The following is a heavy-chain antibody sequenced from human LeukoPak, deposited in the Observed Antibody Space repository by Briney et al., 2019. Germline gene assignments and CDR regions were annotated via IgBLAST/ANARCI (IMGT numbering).Heavy chain of an antibody. D-gene: IGHD3-10*01. CDR2: IYYSGST. Sequence: KPSETQSLTCTVSGGSISSSSYYWGWIRQPPGKGLEWIGSIYYSGSTYYNPSLKSRVTISVDTSKNQFSLKLSSVTAADTAVYYCARSNTYYYGSGSYYNAGLFDYWGQGTLVTVSS. CDR3: ARSNTYYYGSGSYYNAGLFDY. CDR1: GGSISSSSYY. V-gene: IGHV4-39*01. J-gene: IGHJ4*02.